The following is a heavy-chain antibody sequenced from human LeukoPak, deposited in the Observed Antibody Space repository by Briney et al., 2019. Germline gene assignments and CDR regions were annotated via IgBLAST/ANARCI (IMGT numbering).Heavy chain of an antibody. J-gene: IGHJ4*02. V-gene: IGHV1-69*05. Sequence: SVKVSCKASGYTFTSYYMHWVRQAPGQGLEWMGRIIPIFGTANYAQKFQGRVTITTDESTSTAYMELSSLRSEDTAVYYCARDSDYCDSSGYSWGYFDYWGQGTLVTVSS. CDR2: IIPIFGTA. CDR3: ARDSDYCDSSGYSWGYFDY. D-gene: IGHD3-22*01. CDR1: GYTFTSYY.